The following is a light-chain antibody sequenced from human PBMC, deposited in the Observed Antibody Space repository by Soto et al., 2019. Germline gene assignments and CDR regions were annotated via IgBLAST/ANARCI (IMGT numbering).Light chain of an antibody. V-gene: IGKV3-11*01. CDR2: DAS. Sequence: EIVLTQSPATLSLSPGERATLSCRSSQTVRNNLAWYQQRPGQAPRLLIYDASSRATGIPARFSGSGSGTDFTLTISSLEPEDFAVYYCQQYSSSPRVTFGQGTRLEIK. J-gene: IGKJ5*01. CDR1: QTVRNN. CDR3: QQYSSSPRVT.